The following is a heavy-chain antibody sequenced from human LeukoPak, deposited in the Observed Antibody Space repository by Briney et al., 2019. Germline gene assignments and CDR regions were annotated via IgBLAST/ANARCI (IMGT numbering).Heavy chain of an antibody. CDR1: GFTVSNNY. CDR2: IYSGGST. CDR3: ARDTGYCSGESCFDWFDP. V-gene: IGHV3-66*01. Sequence: GGSLRLSCAASGFTVSNNYMSWVRQAPGKGLEWVSLIYSGGSTHYTDSVKGRFNISRDNSKNTLYLQMNSLRAEDTAVYYCARDTGYCSGESCFDWFDPWGQGTLVTVSS. J-gene: IGHJ5*02. D-gene: IGHD2-15*01.